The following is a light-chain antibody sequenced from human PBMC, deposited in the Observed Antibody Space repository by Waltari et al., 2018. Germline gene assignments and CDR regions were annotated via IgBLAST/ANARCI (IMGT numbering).Light chain of an antibody. CDR3: SSYTTTSVL. J-gene: IGLJ2*01. V-gene: IGLV2-14*03. CDR1: SSDVGGYNS. CDR2: DVA. Sequence: QSTLTQPASVSGSLGQSITIPCTGPSSDVGGYNSVSWYQQHPGKGPKLMIFDVANRPSGVSNRFSGSKSGNTASLTISGLQAEDEADYICSSYTTTSVLFGGGTKLTVL.